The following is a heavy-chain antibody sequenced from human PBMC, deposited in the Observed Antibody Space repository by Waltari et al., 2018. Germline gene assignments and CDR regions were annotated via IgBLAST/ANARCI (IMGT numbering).Heavy chain of an antibody. CDR1: GGSISSGGYS. V-gene: IGHV4-30-2*01. CDR2: IYHSGST. J-gene: IGHJ4*02. CDR3: ARGGRPQLELAPFDY. Sequence: QLQLQESGSGLVKPSQTLSLTCAVSGGSISSGGYSWSWLRQPPGKGLEWIGYIYHSGSTYYNPSLKSRVTISVDRSKNQFSLKLSSVTAADTAVYYCARGGRPQLELAPFDYWGQGTLVTVSS. D-gene: IGHD1-7*01.